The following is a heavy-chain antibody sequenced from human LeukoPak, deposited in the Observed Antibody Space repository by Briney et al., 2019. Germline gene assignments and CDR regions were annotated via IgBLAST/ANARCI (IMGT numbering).Heavy chain of an antibody. J-gene: IGHJ4*02. CDR2: INPNSGGT. CDR3: ARDAPLDY. V-gene: IGHV1-2*06. Sequence: ASVKVSCKASGYTFTGYNMHWVRQAPGQGLEWMGRINPNSGGTNYAQRFQGRVTITRDTSASTAYMELSSLRSEDTAVYYCARDAPLDYWGQGTLVTVSS. CDR1: GYTFTGYN.